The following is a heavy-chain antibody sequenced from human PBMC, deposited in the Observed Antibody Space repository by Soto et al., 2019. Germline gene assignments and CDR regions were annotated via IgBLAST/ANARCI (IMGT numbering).Heavy chain of an antibody. Sequence: QVQLVESGGGVVQPGRSLRLSCAASGFTFSSYGMHWVRQAPGKGLEWVAVISYDGSNKYYADSVKGRFTISRDNSKNTLNLQMNSLRAEDTAVYYCARYSSSRDYYYGMDVWGQGTTVTVSS. CDR1: GFTFSSYG. CDR2: ISYDGSNK. J-gene: IGHJ6*02. CDR3: ARYSSSRDYYYGMDV. D-gene: IGHD6-13*01. V-gene: IGHV3-30*03.